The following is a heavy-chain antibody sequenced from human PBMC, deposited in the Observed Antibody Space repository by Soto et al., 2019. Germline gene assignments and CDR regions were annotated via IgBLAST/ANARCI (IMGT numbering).Heavy chain of an antibody. CDR3: AREEQQLVQYYYGMDV. J-gene: IGHJ6*02. V-gene: IGHV3-21*01. Sequence: EVQLLESGGGLVKPGGSLRLSCTASGFTFRTYSMNWVRQAPGKGLEGVSSITGSSSYIFYADSVKGRVTISRDNAKNSLFLQMNGLRVEDTGVYYCAREEQQLVQYYYGMDVWGQGTTVTVSS. D-gene: IGHD6-13*01. CDR1: GFTFRTYS. CDR2: ITGSSSYI.